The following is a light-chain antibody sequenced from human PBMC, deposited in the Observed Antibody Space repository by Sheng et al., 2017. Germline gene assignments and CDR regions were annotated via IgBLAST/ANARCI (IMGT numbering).Light chain of an antibody. Sequence: DIVLTQSPGTLSLSPGDKATLSCRASQTIDLNFLSWYQHKPGQSPRLLIYGATSRASGVPDRFVGSGSGTDFNLTISRLEPEDFALYYCQQYDNIPYTFGQGTKVEIK. J-gene: IGKJ2*01. CDR2: GAT. CDR3: QQYDNIPYT. CDR1: QTIDLNF. V-gene: IGKV3-20*01.